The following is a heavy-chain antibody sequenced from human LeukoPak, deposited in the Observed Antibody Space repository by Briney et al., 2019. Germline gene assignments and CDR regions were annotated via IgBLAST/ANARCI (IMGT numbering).Heavy chain of an antibody. V-gene: IGHV3-21*01. D-gene: IGHD3-10*02. Sequence: GGSLRLSCAASGFTLRSYSMNWVRQAPGKGLEWVSSISSSSIYIYFADSLKGRFTISRDNARNSLYLQMNSLRAEDTAVYYCAELGITMIGGVWGKGTTVTISS. CDR3: AELGITMIGGV. CDR2: ISSSSIYI. J-gene: IGHJ6*04. CDR1: GFTLRSYS.